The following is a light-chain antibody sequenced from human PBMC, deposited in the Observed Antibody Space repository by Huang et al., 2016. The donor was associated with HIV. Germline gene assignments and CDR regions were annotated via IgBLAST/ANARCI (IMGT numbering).Light chain of an antibody. Sequence: DIQLTQSPSSLSASVGDRVTITCRASQSISTYFNWYQQKPGKAPKVLIYAASSLQGGAPARFSGSVSGTDFTLTISSLQPEDFATYYCQQSYSTPWTFGQGTKVEI. CDR2: AAS. V-gene: IGKV1-39*01. CDR1: QSISTY. J-gene: IGKJ1*01. CDR3: QQSYSTPWT.